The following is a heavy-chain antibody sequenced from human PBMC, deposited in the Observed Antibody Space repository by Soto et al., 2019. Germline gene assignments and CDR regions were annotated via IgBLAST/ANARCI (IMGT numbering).Heavy chain of an antibody. J-gene: IGHJ6*02. CDR1: GYTFTSYA. Sequence: ASVKVSCKASGYTFTSYAMHWVRQAPGQRLEWMGWINAGNGNTKYSQKFQGRVTITRDTSASTAYMELSSLRSEDTAVYYCARDLSHRYYYDSSGYGMDVWGQGTTVTVSS. D-gene: IGHD3-22*01. CDR2: INAGNGNT. V-gene: IGHV1-3*01. CDR3: ARDLSHRYYYDSSGYGMDV.